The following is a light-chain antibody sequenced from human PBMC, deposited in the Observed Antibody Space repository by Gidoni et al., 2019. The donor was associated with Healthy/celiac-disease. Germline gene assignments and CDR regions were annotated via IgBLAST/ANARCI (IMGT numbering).Light chain of an antibody. V-gene: IGKV3-11*01. CDR3: QQRSNGPST. J-gene: IGKJ4*01. CDR1: QSVSSY. CDR2: EAS. Sequence: ELVLTQSPATLSLSPGERATLSCRASQSVSSYLAWYQQKPGQAPRLLIYEASNRATGIPARFRGSGSGTDFTLTISSLEPEDFAVYYCQQRSNGPSTFGGXTKVEIK.